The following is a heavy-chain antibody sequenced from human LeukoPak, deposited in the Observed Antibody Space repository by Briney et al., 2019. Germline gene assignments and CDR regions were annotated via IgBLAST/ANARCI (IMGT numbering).Heavy chain of an antibody. CDR1: GDSINSGSYY. CDR2: IYYSGST. V-gene: IGHV4-39*07. Sequence: PSETLSLTCTVSGDSINSGSYYWVWIRQPPGKGLEWIGSIYYSGSTYYNPSLKSRVTISVDTSKNQFSLNLSSVAAADTAVYFCARDEGSSYPFDYWGQGTLVTVSS. D-gene: IGHD2-2*01. CDR3: ARDEGSSYPFDY. J-gene: IGHJ4*02.